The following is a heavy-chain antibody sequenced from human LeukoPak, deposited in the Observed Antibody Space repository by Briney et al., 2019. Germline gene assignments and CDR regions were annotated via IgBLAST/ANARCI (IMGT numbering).Heavy chain of an antibody. J-gene: IGHJ4*02. V-gene: IGHV3-21*01. Sequence: GGSLRLSCAASGFIFSTYSMNWVRQAPGKGLEWVSSITSSSRYIYYADSVKGRFTISRGNAKNSLYLQMNSLRAEDTAVYYCARDYYSGSGSHLHYWGQGTLVTVSS. D-gene: IGHD3-10*01. CDR2: ITSSSRYI. CDR3: ARDYYSGSGSHLHY. CDR1: GFIFSTYS.